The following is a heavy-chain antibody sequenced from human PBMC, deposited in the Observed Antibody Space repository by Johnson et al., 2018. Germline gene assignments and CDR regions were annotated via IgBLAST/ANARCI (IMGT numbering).Heavy chain of an antibody. CDR2: IYYSGST. V-gene: IGHV4-59*01. Sequence: QVQLQESGPGLVKPSETLSLTCTVSGGSISSYYWSWIRQPPGKGLEWIGYIYYSGSTNYNPSLKSRVTISVDTSKNQFSLKLSSVTAAGPAGYYCARETAAGSDACDSWGQGTMVTVSS. D-gene: IGHD6-13*01. CDR1: GGSISSYY. CDR3: ARETAAGSDACDS. J-gene: IGHJ3*02.